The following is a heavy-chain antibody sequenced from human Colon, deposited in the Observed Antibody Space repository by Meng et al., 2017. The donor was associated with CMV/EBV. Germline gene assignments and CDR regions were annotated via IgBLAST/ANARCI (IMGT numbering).Heavy chain of an antibody. J-gene: IGHJ5*02. V-gene: IGHV2-5*02. D-gene: IGHD3-3*01. CDR2: ISWDDDK. CDR3: AHTPTYYDFWSGYYPRNWFDP. CDR1: GVC. Sequence: GVCVCGVRQPPGKALELLALISWDDDKRYSPSLKGRLTITKDTSKNQVVLTMTNMDPVDTATYYCAHTPTYYDFWSGYYPRNWFDPWGQGTLVTVSS.